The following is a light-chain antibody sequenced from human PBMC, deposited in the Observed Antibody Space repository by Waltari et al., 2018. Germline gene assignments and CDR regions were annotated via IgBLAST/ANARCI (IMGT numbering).Light chain of an antibody. CDR2: GTS. CDR3: QQYDYWPWT. V-gene: IGKV3D-15*01. J-gene: IGKJ1*01. CDR1: QSSTRSP. Sequence: DIVLTQSPATLSLSPGASATPSCRSSQSSTRSPFPWFQQQPGQPPRLLIYGTSTRAAGIPDRFSGSGSGTDFSLTISGLQPEDFATYYCQQYDYWPWTFGQGTRVE.